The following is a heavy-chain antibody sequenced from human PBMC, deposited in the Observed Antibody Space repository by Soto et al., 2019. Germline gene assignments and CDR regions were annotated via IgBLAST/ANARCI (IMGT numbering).Heavy chain of an antibody. CDR3: ARDKNFYCSSTSCSYYYYGMDV. CDR2: ISYDGSNK. Sequence: GGSLRLSCAASGFTFSSYAMHWVRQAPGKGLEWVAVISYDGSNKYYADSVKGRFTISRDNSKNTLYLQMNSLRAEDTAVYYCARDKNFYCSSTSCSYYYYGMDVWGQGTTVTVSS. V-gene: IGHV3-30-3*01. J-gene: IGHJ6*02. CDR1: GFTFSSYA. D-gene: IGHD2-2*01.